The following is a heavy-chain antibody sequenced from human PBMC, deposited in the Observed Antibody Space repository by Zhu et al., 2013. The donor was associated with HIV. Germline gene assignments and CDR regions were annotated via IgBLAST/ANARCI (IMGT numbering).Heavy chain of an antibody. CDR1: GYTFTSYG. Sequence: QVQLVQSGAEVKKPGASVKVSCKASGYTFTSYGINLVRQAPGQGLDFEWMGLINPDNGATKFSRNFRGRMTMTRDTSISTAYMELRRLKSDDTAVYYCASDLRDNWGPPYWGQGTLVTVSS. CDR3: ASDLRDNWGPPY. CDR2: INPDNGAT. V-gene: IGHV1-2*02. J-gene: IGHJ4*02. D-gene: IGHD7-27*01.